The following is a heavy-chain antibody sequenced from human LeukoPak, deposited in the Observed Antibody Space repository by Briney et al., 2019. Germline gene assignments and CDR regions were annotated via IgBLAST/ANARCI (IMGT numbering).Heavy chain of an antibody. CDR1: GFTFSTYS. D-gene: IGHD3-9*01. J-gene: IGHJ4*02. CDR2: ISSSSSYI. V-gene: IGHV3-21*01. CDR3: ARDRPYYDILTGYYIESTTHYFGY. Sequence: GGSLRLSCAASGFTFSTYSMSWVRQAPGKGLEWVSSISSSSSYIYYADSVKGRFTISRDNAKNSLYLQMNSLRAEDTAVYYCARDRPYYDILTGYYIESTTHYFGYWGQGTLVTVSS.